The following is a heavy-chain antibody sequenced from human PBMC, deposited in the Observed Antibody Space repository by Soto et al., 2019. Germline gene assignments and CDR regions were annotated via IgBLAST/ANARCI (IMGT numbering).Heavy chain of an antibody. Sequence: LKISCKGSGYSFTSYWIGWVRQMPGKGLEWMGIIYPGDSDTRYSPSFQGQVTISADKSISTAYLQWSSLKASDTAMYYCARRSTSGENYYYGMDVWGQGTTVTVSS. J-gene: IGHJ6*02. CDR3: ARRSTSGENYYYGMDV. CDR1: GYSFTSYW. D-gene: IGHD3-10*01. CDR2: IYPGDSDT. V-gene: IGHV5-51*01.